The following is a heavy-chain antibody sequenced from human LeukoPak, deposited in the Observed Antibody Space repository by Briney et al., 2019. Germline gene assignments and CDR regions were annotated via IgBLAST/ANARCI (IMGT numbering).Heavy chain of an antibody. D-gene: IGHD6-13*01. J-gene: IGHJ4*02. Sequence: SETLSLTCSVSGGSISSGDYYWSWIRQPPGKGLEWIGYIYYSGSTYYNPSLKSRVTISVDTSKNQFSLKLSSVTAADTAVYYCARAIPGIAAAGIFDYWGQGTLVTVSS. CDR2: IYYSGST. CDR3: ARAIPGIAAAGIFDY. CDR1: GGSISSGDYY. V-gene: IGHV4-30-4*01.